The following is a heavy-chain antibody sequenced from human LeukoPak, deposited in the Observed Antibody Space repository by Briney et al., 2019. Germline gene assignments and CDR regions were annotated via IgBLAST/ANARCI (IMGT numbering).Heavy chain of an antibody. CDR2: ISSSSSDI. D-gene: IGHD2-8*02. V-gene: IGHV3-21*04. Sequence: PGGSLRLSCAASGFTFSSYNMNWVRQAPGEGLEWVSSISSSSSDIYYADSAKGRFTISRDNAKNSLYLQMNSRRAEDTAIYYCATYRQVLLPYESWGQGTLVTVST. CDR1: GFTFSSYN. CDR3: ATYRQVLLPYES. J-gene: IGHJ5*02.